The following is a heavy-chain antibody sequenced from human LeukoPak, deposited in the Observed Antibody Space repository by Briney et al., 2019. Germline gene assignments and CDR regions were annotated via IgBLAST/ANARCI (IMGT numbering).Heavy chain of an antibody. V-gene: IGHV5-51*01. CDR3: ARGGGGWLQLWYFDF. J-gene: IGHJ4*02. D-gene: IGHD5-24*01. CDR1: GYSFTNYW. CDR2: IYLGDSDT. Sequence: GESLKISCKGSGYSFTNYWIAWARQMPGKGLEWMGIIYLGDSDTRYSPSFQGQVTISVDKSITTAYLQWSSLKASDTAIYYCARGGGGWLQLWYFDFWGQGTLVTVSS.